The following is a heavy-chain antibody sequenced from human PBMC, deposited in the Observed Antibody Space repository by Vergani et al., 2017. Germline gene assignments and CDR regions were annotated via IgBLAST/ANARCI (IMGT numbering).Heavy chain of an antibody. CDR1: GGSFSGYY. V-gene: IGHV4-34*01. D-gene: IGHD6-13*01. Sequence: QVQLQQWGAGLLKPSETLSLTCAVYGGSFSGYYWSWIRQPPGKGLEWIGEINHSGSTNYNPSLKSRVTISVDTSKNQFSRKLSSVTAADTAVYYCARGYSSSSWFDPWGQGTLVTVSS. J-gene: IGHJ5*02. CDR3: ARGYSSSSWFDP. CDR2: INHSGST.